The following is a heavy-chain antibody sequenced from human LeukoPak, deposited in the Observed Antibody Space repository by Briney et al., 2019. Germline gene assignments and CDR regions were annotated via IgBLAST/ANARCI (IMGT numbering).Heavy chain of an antibody. CDR2: ISYDGSNK. Sequence: GRSLRLSCAASGFTFSSYAMHRVRQAPGKGLEWVAVISYDGSNKYYADSVKGRFTISRDNSKNTLYLQMNSLRAEDTAVYYCARPNNWNDVGGFYWGQGTLVTVSS. J-gene: IGHJ4*02. CDR1: GFTFSSYA. D-gene: IGHD1-20*01. CDR3: ARPNNWNDVGGFY. V-gene: IGHV3-30-3*01.